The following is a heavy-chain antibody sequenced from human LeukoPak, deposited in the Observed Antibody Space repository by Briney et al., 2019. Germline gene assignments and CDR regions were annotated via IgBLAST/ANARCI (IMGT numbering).Heavy chain of an antibody. CDR1: GFTFSSYA. Sequence: GGSLRLSCRPAGFTFSSYAMSWVRQAPGKGLEWVSSISVSGGSTYYADSVKGRFTISRDNSENTLYLQMNSLRAEDTAVYYCSKTLGDSVVHPDYWGQGTLVTISS. CDR2: ISVSGGST. D-gene: IGHD2-21*02. CDR3: SKTLGDSVVHPDY. V-gene: IGHV3-23*01. J-gene: IGHJ4*02.